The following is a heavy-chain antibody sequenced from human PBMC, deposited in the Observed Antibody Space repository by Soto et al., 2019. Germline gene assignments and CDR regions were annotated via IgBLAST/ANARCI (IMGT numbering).Heavy chain of an antibody. V-gene: IGHV4-4*02. CDR3: ARLNIVVVPAAIHLYYYGMDV. CDR1: GGSISSSNW. D-gene: IGHD2-2*01. J-gene: IGHJ6*02. Sequence: SETLSLTCAVSGGSISSSNWWSWVRQPPGKGLEWIGEIYHSGSTNYNPSLKSRVTISVDESKNQFSLKLSSVTAADTAVYYCARLNIVVVPAAIHLYYYGMDVWGQGTTVTVSS. CDR2: IYHSGST.